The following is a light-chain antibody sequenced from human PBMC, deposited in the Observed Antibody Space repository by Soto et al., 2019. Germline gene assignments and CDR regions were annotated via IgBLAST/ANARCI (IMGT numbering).Light chain of an antibody. CDR3: QHHNSYSQT. Sequence: DIQLTQSPPTLSASVGDRVTITCRASQSIRYYLAWYQQMPGKAPKLLIYGASSLQSGVPSRFSGSGSGTEFTLTIFSLHPDDFATYFCQHHNSYSQTFGQGTKVDIK. V-gene: IGKV1-5*01. J-gene: IGKJ1*01. CDR1: QSIRYY. CDR2: GAS.